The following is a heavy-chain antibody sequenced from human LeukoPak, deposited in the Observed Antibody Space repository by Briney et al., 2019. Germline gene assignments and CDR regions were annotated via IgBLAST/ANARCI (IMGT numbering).Heavy chain of an antibody. CDR3: ARGLAAGSFRNRWSDP. J-gene: IGHJ5*02. Sequence: SETLSLTCTVSGGSISSYYWSWIRQPPGKGLEWIGYIYYSGSTNYNPSLKSRVTISVDTSKNQFSLKLSSVTAADTAVYYCARGLAAGSFRNRWSDPWGQGTLVTVSS. V-gene: IGHV4-59*12. D-gene: IGHD6-13*01. CDR1: GGSISSYY. CDR2: IYYSGST.